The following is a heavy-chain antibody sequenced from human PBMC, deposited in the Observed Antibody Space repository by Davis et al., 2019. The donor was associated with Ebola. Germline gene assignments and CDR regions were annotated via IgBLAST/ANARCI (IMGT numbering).Heavy chain of an antibody. CDR3: ARGTRGYSYGLFDY. V-gene: IGHV4-30-2*01. CDR1: GGSISSGGYF. Sequence: SETLSLTCAVSGGSISSGGYFWSWIRQPPGKGLEWIGYIYHSGSTYYNPSLKSRVTISVDRSKNQFSLKLSSVTAADTAVYYCARGTRGYSYGLFDYWGQGTLVTVSS. D-gene: IGHD5-18*01. J-gene: IGHJ4*02. CDR2: IYHSGST.